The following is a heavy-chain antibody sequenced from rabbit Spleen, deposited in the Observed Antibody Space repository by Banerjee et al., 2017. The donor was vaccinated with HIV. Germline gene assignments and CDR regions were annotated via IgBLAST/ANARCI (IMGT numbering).Heavy chain of an antibody. CDR2: IDPVFGIT. Sequence: QSLEESGGDLVQPGASLKLSCKASGFTLSTYYMNWVRQAPGKGLEWIGYIDPVFGITYSASWVNGRFSISRENAQNTVSLQMTSLTAADTATYFCARDGAGGSYFALWGQGTLVTVS. CDR1: GFTLSTYY. D-gene: IGHD8-1*01. CDR3: ARDGAGGSYFAL. J-gene: IGHJ4*01. V-gene: IGHV1S7*01.